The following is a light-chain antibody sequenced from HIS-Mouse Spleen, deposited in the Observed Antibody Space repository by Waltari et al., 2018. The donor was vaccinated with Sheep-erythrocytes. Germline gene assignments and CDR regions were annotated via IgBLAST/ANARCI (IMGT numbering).Light chain of an antibody. Sequence: ELTQPPSVSGAPGQRVTISCTGSSSNIGAGYDVHWYQQLPGTAPKLLIHGNSNRPSGVPDRFSGSKSGTSASLAITGLQAEDEADYYCQSYDSSLSGWVFGGGTKLTVL. CDR2: GNS. CDR1: SSNIGAGYD. CDR3: QSYDSSLSGWV. J-gene: IGLJ3*02. V-gene: IGLV1-40*01.